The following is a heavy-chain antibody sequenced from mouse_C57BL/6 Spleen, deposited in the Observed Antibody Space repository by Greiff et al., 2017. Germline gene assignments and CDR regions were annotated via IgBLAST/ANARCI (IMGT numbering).Heavy chain of an antibody. J-gene: IGHJ2*01. Sequence: QVQLKESGAELVMPGASVKLSCKASGYTFTSYWMHWVKQRPGQGLEWIGEIDPSDSYTNYNQKFKGKSTLTVDKSSSTAYMQLSSLTSEDSAVYYCARRRAYDYDVPYYFDYWGQGTTLTVSS. D-gene: IGHD2-4*01. CDR3: ARRRAYDYDVPYYFDY. V-gene: IGHV1-69*01. CDR1: GYTFTSYW. CDR2: IDPSDSYT.